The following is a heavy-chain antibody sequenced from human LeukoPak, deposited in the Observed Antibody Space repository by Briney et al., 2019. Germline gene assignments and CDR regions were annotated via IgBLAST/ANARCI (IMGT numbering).Heavy chain of an antibody. CDR2: IYNAGST. CDR1: GDSITGAGYY. J-gene: IGHJ4*02. V-gene: IGHV4-31*03. D-gene: IGHD2-15*01. CDR3: ARVVAATIYHFDH. Sequence: SETLSLACTVSGDSITGAGYYWTWVRQYPRKGLEWIGYIYNAGSTYYNPSLKSRVTTSLDTSKNQFSLRLSSVTAADTAVYYCARVVAATIYHFDHWGQGNLGSVSS.